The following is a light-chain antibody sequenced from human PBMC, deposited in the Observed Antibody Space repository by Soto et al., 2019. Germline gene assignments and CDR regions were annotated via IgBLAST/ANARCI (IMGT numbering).Light chain of an antibody. J-gene: IGKJ2*01. CDR1: QGVSAH. CDR2: AAS. CDR3: QQSYKTPLT. Sequence: DIQMTQSPSSLSASVGDRDTITCRASQGVSAHLLWYQQRQGTAPKLLIYAASNLVSGVPSRFSGSGSGTTFTLAICSLQPEVFATYYCQQSYKTPLTFGQGTKLEIK. V-gene: IGKV1-39*01.